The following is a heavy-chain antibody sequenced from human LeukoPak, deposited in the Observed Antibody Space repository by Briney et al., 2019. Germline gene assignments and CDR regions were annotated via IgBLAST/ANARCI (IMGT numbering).Heavy chain of an antibody. Sequence: GGSLRLSCAASGFTFSNYAVTWVRQAPGKGLEWVSAISPSDGNTYYVDSVKGRFTISRDFSKNTLYLQMNSLRAEDTAVYYCAKLTSGWFEDFWGQGTLVTVSS. CDR1: GFTFSNYA. CDR2: ISPSDGNT. D-gene: IGHD6-19*01. J-gene: IGHJ4*02. CDR3: AKLTSGWFEDF. V-gene: IGHV3-23*01.